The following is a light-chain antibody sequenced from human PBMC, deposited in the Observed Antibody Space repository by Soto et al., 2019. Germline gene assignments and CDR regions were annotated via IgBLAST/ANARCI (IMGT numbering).Light chain of an antibody. CDR2: DAS. J-gene: IGKJ5*01. Sequence: IQLTKSPSSLSASVGDRVTISCRASQDIGNYLAWYQQKPGEAPKLLIYDASTLQSGVPLRFGGSGSGTDFTLTISSLQPEDFATYYCQQLNKYPVTFGQGTRLEIK. V-gene: IGKV1-9*01. CDR1: QDIGNY. CDR3: QQLNKYPVT.